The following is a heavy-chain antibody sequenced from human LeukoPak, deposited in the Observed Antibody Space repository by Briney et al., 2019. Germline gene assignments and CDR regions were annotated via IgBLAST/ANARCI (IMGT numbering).Heavy chain of an antibody. CDR2: INPNSGGT. Sequence: EASVKVSCEASGYTFTDSYMHWVRQAPGEGLEWMGWINPNSGGTNYAQKFQGRATMNRDTSISTAYMELSRLRSDDTAVYYCARGSDSSSWYSPSDYWGQGTLVTVSS. CDR1: GYTFTDSY. V-gene: IGHV1-2*02. J-gene: IGHJ4*02. CDR3: ARGSDSSSWYSPSDY. D-gene: IGHD6-13*01.